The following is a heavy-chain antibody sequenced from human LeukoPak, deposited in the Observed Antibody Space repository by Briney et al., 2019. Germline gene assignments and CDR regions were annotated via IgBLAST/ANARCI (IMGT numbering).Heavy chain of an antibody. Sequence: ASVKVSCKASGGTFSSYAISWVRQAPGQGLEWMGWISAYNGNTNYAQKLQGRVTMTTDTSTSTAYMELRSLRSDDTAVYYCARDDSSSWNYYYYYYMDVWGKGTTVTISS. CDR3: ARDDSSSWNYYYYYYMDV. V-gene: IGHV1-18*01. CDR1: GGTFSSYA. J-gene: IGHJ6*03. CDR2: ISAYNGNT. D-gene: IGHD6-13*01.